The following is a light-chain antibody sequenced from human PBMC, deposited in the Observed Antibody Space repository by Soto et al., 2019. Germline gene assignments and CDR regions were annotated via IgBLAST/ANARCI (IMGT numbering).Light chain of an antibody. CDR1: SDDVGAFNY. CDR3: TSYASSVNYV. V-gene: IGLV2-14*01. J-gene: IGLJ1*01. Sequence: QSALTQPASVSGSPGQSITISCTGTSDDVGAFNYVSWYQQHPGKAPKLMIFEVSRRPSGVSNRFSGSKSGNTASLTISGLQAEDEAEYYCTSYASSVNYVFGTGTKLTVL. CDR2: EVS.